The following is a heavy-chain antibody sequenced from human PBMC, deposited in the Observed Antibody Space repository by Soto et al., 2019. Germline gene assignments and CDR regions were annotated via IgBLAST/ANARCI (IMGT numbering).Heavy chain of an antibody. CDR3: ARSCSGGPCNNGVTDF. Sequence: QVHLVQSGAEVKEPGASVKVSCEASGYTLITYGISWVRQAPGQGLEWVGWINTYNGASKYGSKVQGRVTMSRDTSTNTAYMELRSLSSDDTAVYYCARSCSGGPCNNGVTDFWGQGTLVTVSS. CDR2: INTYNGAS. CDR1: GYTLITYG. J-gene: IGHJ4*02. D-gene: IGHD2-15*01. V-gene: IGHV1-18*01.